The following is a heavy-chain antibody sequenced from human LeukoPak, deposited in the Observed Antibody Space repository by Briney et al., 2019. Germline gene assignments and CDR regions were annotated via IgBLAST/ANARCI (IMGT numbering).Heavy chain of an antibody. Sequence: ASVKVSCKASGYTFTTYTMNWVRQAPGQGLEWMGWINTNTGNPTYAQGFAGRFVFSLDTSVSTAYLQISSLKAEDTAVYCCARLSAGSFDYWGQGTLVTVSS. CDR2: INTNTGNP. J-gene: IGHJ4*02. CDR3: ARLSAGSFDY. V-gene: IGHV7-4-1*02. CDR1: GYTFTTYT.